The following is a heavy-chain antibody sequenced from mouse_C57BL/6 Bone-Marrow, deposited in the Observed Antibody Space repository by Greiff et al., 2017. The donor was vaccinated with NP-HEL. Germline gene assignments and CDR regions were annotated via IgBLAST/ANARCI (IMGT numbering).Heavy chain of an antibody. CDR1: GYAFSSSW. CDR2: IYPGDGDT. CDR3: ARKMVPYAMDY. J-gene: IGHJ4*01. V-gene: IGHV1-82*01. D-gene: IGHD2-3*01. Sequence: VQLVESGPELVKPGASVKISCKASGYAFSSSWMNWVKQRPGKGLEWIGRIYPGDGDTNYNGKFKGKATLTADKSSSTAYMQLSSLTSEDSAVYFCARKMVPYAMDYWGQGTSVTVSS.